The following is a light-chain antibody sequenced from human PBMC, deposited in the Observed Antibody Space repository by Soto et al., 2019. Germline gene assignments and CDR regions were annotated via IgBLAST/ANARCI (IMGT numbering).Light chain of an antibody. CDR3: QHYGASQYT. CDR1: QSVTRSN. V-gene: IGKV3-20*01. CDR2: GAS. J-gene: IGKJ2*01. Sequence: IVLTQSPGTLSLSPGETVTLSCRASQSVTRSNLAWYQQKPGQAPRLLIYGASYRATGIADKFTGGGSGADFSLTISRLEPEDFAVYFCQHYGASQYTFGQGTKLEIK.